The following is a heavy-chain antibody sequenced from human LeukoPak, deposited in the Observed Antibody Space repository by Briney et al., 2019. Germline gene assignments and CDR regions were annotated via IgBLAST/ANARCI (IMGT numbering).Heavy chain of an antibody. V-gene: IGHV1-18*04. J-gene: IGHJ4*02. Sequence: GESLKISCKGSGYSFTSYGISWVRQAPGQGLEWMGWISAYNGNTNYAQKLQGRVTMTTDTSTSTAYMELSSLRSEDTAVYYCARTFSCSGGSCYSPFDYWGQGTLVTVSS. CDR3: ARTFSCSGGSCYSPFDY. CDR2: ISAYNGNT. CDR1: GYSFTSYG. D-gene: IGHD2-15*01.